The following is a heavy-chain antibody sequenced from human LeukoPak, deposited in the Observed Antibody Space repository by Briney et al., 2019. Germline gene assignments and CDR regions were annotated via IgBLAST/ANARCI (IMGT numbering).Heavy chain of an antibody. CDR1: GFTFGSYG. V-gene: IGHV3-33*08. CDR3: AGSGTYDSSGYSEY. D-gene: IGHD3-22*01. J-gene: IGHJ4*02. Sequence: PGGSLRLSCAASGFTFGSYGMHWVRQAPGKGLEWVAVIWYDGSNKYYADSVKGRFTISRDNSKNTLYLQMNSLRAEDTAVYYCAGSGTYDSSGYSEYWGQGTLVTVSS. CDR2: IWYDGSNK.